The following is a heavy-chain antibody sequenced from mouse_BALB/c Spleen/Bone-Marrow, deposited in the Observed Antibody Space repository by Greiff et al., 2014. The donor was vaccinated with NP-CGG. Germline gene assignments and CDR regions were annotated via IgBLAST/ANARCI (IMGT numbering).Heavy chain of an antibody. Sequence: VQLQQSGAELMKPGASVKISCKATGYTFSSYWIEWVKQRTGHGLEWIGEILPGSGSTNYNEKFKGKATFTADTSSNTAYMQLSSLTSEDSAVYYCAREDIATVVEMDYWGQGTSVTVSS. CDR3: AREDIATVVEMDY. D-gene: IGHD1-1*01. J-gene: IGHJ4*01. CDR2: ILPGSGST. CDR1: GYTFSSYW. V-gene: IGHV1-9*01.